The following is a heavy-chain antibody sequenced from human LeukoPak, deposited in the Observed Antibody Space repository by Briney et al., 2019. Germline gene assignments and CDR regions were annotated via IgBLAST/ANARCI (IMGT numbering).Heavy chain of an antibody. CDR1: GFTFSDYY. J-gene: IGHJ3*02. V-gene: IGHV4-59*08. D-gene: IGHD3-10*01. CDR3: ARWPMDRGVITHDAFDI. CDR2: IYYSGST. Sequence: PGGSLRLSCAASGFTFSDYYMNWIRQPPGKGLEWIGYIYYSGSTNYNPSLKSRVTISVDTSKNQFSLKLSSVTAADTAVYYCARWPMDRGVITHDAFDIWGQGTMVTVSS.